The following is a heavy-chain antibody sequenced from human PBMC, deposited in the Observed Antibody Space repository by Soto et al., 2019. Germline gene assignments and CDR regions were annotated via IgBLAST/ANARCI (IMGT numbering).Heavy chain of an antibody. V-gene: IGHV4-59*01. CDR2: ISNSGST. D-gene: IGHD3-3*01. CDR1: AGSISSYH. Sequence: SETLSLTCTVSAGSISSYHWNWIRQPPGKGLEWIGYISNSGSTDYNPSLKSRVTISEDTSKNQISLKLTSVTAADTAVYYCARGYLAYYDFWSGSSNLFDPWGQGTLVTVSS. CDR3: ARGYLAYYDFWSGSSNLFDP. J-gene: IGHJ5*02.